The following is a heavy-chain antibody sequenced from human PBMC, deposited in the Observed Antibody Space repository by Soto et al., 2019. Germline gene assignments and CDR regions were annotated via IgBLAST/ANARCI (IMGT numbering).Heavy chain of an antibody. CDR1: GYTFTSYG. Sequence: QVQLVQSGAEVKKSGASVKVSCKASGYTFTSYGISWVRQAPGQGLEWMGWISAYNGNTNYAQKLQGRVTMTTDTSTSTAYMELRSLRSDDTAVYYCARDGAQGNYGDYVYGMDVWGQGTTVTVSS. D-gene: IGHD4-17*01. J-gene: IGHJ6*02. CDR3: ARDGAQGNYGDYVYGMDV. CDR2: ISAYNGNT. V-gene: IGHV1-18*01.